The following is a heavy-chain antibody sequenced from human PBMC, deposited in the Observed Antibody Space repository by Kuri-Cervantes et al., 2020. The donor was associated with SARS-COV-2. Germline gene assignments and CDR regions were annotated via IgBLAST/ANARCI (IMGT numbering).Heavy chain of an antibody. CDR2: IRYDGSNQ. Sequence: GGSQRLSCATSGFTFSSYGMHWVRQAPGKGLEWVTFIRYDGSNQYYVDSVKGRSTISRDNAKNSLYLQMNSLRAEDTAVYYCARDSGRYSSGWYTRRTPYFDYWGQGTRVTVSS. J-gene: IGHJ4*02. CDR1: GFTFSSYG. V-gene: IGHV3-30*02. D-gene: IGHD6-19*01. CDR3: ARDSGRYSSGWYTRRTPYFDY.